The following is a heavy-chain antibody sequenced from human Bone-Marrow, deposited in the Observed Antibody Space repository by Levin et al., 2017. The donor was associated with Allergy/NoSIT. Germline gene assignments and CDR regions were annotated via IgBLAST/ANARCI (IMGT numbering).Heavy chain of an antibody. CDR1: GLTFSSYW. CDR2: IKPDGSEK. J-gene: IGHJ4*02. Sequence: GGSLRLSCAASGLTFSSYWMTWVRQAPGKGLEWVATIKPDGSEKYFVDSVKGRFTISRDNAKNSVSLQMNSLRAEDTAVYYCAKIAVTDPFDCWGQGTLVTVSS. CDR3: AKIAVTDPFDC. D-gene: IGHD6-19*01. V-gene: IGHV3-7*01.